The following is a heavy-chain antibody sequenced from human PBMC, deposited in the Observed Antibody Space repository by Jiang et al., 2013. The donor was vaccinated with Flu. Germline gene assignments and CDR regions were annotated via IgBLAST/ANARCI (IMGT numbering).Heavy chain of an antibody. Sequence: VQLVESGGGVVQPGRSLRLSCAASGFTFSSYGMHWVRQAPGKGLEWVAVIWYDGSNKYYADSVKGRFTISRDNSKNTLYLQMNSLRAEDTAVYYCARALYSSSWYPSYYYYYYGMDVWGRKGPRSPSPQ. CDR1: GFTFSSYG. D-gene: IGHD6-13*01. V-gene: IGHV3-33*01. CDR3: ARALYSSSWYPSYYYYYYGMDV. CDR2: IWYDGSNK. J-gene: IGHJ6*01.